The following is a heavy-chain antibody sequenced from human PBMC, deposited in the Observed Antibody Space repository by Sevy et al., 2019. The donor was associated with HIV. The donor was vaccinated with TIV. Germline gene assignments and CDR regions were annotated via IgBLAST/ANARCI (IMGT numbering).Heavy chain of an antibody. J-gene: IGHJ4*02. CDR1: GFTFSRYS. Sequence: SLRLSCAASGFTFSRYSMSWVRQPPGKGLEWVSTLSFGCGEINYADSVKGRFTISRDNSKSSVYLQMNNLRPEDTAVYYCAREGCTKPHDYWGQGTLVTVSS. V-gene: IGHV3-23*01. D-gene: IGHD2-8*01. CDR2: LSFGCGEI. CDR3: AREGCTKPHDY.